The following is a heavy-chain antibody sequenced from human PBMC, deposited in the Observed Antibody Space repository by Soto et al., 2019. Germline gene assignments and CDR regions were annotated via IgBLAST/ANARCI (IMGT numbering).Heavy chain of an antibody. J-gene: IGHJ6*02. Sequence: PGGSLRLSCAASGFTFSSYGMNWGRQAPGKGLEGVSALSGSGDTTYNADSVRGRFSISRDNSKNTLYLQMSSLRGEDTAVYYCAKGTQFFYYYAMDVWGQGTTVTVSS. CDR1: GFTFSSYG. CDR2: LSGSGDTT. V-gene: IGHV3-23*01. CDR3: AKGTQFFYYYAMDV.